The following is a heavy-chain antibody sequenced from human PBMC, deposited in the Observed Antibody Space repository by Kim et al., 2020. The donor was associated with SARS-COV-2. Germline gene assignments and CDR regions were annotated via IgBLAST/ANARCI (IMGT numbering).Heavy chain of an antibody. V-gene: IGHV4-4*07. CDR3: ERGRSGSYYDSDY. Sequence: YNPSLKSRVTMSVDTSKNQFSLKLSSVTAADTAVYYCERGRSGSYYDSDYWGQGTLVTVSS. J-gene: IGHJ4*02. D-gene: IGHD1-26*01.